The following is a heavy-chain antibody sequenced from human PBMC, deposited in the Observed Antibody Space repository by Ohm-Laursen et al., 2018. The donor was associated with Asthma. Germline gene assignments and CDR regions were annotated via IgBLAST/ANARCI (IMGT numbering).Heavy chain of an antibody. CDR1: GFTFSNYG. V-gene: IGHV3-33*01. CDR2: IWYDGSNK. CDR3: AGATGYPRDYFDY. Sequence: SLRLSCTASGFTFSNYGMHWVRQAQGKGLEGVAVIWYDGSNKYYADSVKGRFTISRDNSKNTLYLQMNSLRAEDTAVYYCAGATGYPRDYFDYWGQGTLVTVSS. D-gene: IGHD5-12*01. J-gene: IGHJ4*02.